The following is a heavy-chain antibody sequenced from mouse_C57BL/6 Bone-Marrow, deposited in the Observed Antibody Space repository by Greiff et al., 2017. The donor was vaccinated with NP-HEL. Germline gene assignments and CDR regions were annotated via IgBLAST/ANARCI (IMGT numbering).Heavy chain of an antibody. J-gene: IGHJ3*01. CDR3: ATPNPNYYGSSLGAY. CDR2: INPDSSTI. CDR1: GIAFSRYW. V-gene: IGHV4-1*01. Sequence: EVQLVESGGGLVQPGGSLKLSCAASGIAFSRYWMSWVRRAPGKGLEWIGEINPDSSTINYAPSLKDKFIISRDNAKNTLYLQMSKVRSEDTALYDCATPNPNYYGSSLGAYWGQGTLVTVSA. D-gene: IGHD1-1*01.